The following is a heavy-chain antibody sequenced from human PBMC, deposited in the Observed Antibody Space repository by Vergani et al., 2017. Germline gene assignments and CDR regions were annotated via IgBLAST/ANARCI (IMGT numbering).Heavy chain of an antibody. V-gene: IGHV3-30*18. CDR1: GFTFSSYA. D-gene: IGHD3-22*01. CDR2: ISYDGSNK. Sequence: VQLLESGGGLVQPGGSLRLSCAASGFTFSSYAMSWVRQAPGKGLEWVAVISYDGSNKYYADSVKGRFTISRDNSKNTLYLQMNSLRAEDTAVYYCAKGKLSSGYYYYYYGMDVWGQGP. J-gene: IGHJ6*02. CDR3: AKGKLSSGYYYYYYGMDV.